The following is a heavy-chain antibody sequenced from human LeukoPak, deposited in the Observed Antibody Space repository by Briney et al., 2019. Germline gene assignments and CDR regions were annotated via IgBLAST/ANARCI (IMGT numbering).Heavy chain of an antibody. D-gene: IGHD6-19*01. CDR1: GFTFSSYG. V-gene: IGHV3-23*01. CDR2: IRPSGDNT. CDR3: ARVAGWHWFDP. J-gene: IGHJ5*02. Sequence: PGGSLRLSCAASGFTFSSYGMHWVRQAPGRGLEWVSSIRPSGDNTYYGDSVKGRFTISRDNSKNTVYLQMNNMRVDDTAAYYCARVAGWHWFDPWGQGTLVTVSS.